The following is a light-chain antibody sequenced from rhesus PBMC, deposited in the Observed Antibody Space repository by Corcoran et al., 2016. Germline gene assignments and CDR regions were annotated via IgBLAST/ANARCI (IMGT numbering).Light chain of an antibody. V-gene: IGKV1-22*01. CDR3: QQYSSSPFT. J-gene: IGKJ3*01. CDR2: KAA. Sequence: DIQMTQSPSSLSASVGDTVTITCLASQSISSWLAWYQQKPGKAPKLLIYKAATLQSGVPSRFSGSGSGTDFTLTLSSLQSEDFATYYCQQYSSSPFTFGPGTKLDIK. CDR1: QSISSW.